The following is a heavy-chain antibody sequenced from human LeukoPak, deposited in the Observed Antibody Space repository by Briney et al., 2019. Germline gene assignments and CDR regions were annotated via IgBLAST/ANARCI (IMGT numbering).Heavy chain of an antibody. Sequence: SSQTLSLTCTVSGGSISRGDYYWSWLRQPPGKGLEWYGYIDYSGSTYYNPTLKSRVTISVDTSKNQFSLKLSSVTAADTAVYYCAREHHIVATTGGYYYGMDVWGQGTTVTVSS. D-gene: IGHD5-12*01. CDR3: AREHHIVATTGGYYYGMDV. J-gene: IGHJ6*02. V-gene: IGHV4-30-4*01. CDR2: IDYSGST. CDR1: GGSISRGDYY.